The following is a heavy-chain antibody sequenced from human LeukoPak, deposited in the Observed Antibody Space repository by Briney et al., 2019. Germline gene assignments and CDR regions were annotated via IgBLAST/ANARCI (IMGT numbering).Heavy chain of an antibody. J-gene: IGHJ2*01. V-gene: IGHV4-39*01. D-gene: IGHD2-15*01. CDR2: IYYSGST. CDR1: GGSISSSSYY. CDR3: ARKVVFDL. Sequence: SETLSLTCTVSGGSISSSSYYWGWIRQPPGKGLEWIGSIYYSGSTYYNPSLKSRVTISVDTSENQFSLKLSSVTAADTAVYYCARKVVFDLWGRGTLVTVSS.